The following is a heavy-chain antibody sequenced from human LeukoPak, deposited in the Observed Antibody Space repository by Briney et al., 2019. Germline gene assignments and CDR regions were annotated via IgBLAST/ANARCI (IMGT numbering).Heavy chain of an antibody. D-gene: IGHD6-13*01. J-gene: IGHJ5*02. CDR3: TRDPPAVAINTYA. CDR2: IYSGGET. CDR1: GVSVSSNF. Sequence: GSLRLSCAASGVSVSSNFMIWVRPAPGKGLEWVSLIYSGGETSYADSVKGRFSISRDNSKNTLYLQMNSLRVEDTAVYYCTRDPPAVAINTYAWGQGTLVTVSS. V-gene: IGHV3-66*01.